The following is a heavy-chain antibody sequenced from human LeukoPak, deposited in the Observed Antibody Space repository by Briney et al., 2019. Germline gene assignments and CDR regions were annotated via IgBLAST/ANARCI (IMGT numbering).Heavy chain of an antibody. Sequence: SETLSLTCTVSDGSISTYYWSWIRQPPGKGLEWIGYIYYSGSTNYNPSLKSRVTISVDTSKNQFSLKLSSVTAADTAVYYCARDPTMVRDYYYYGMDVWGQGTTVTVSS. J-gene: IGHJ6*02. CDR3: ARDPTMVRDYYYYGMDV. V-gene: IGHV4-59*01. CDR1: DGSISTYY. D-gene: IGHD3-10*01. CDR2: IYYSGST.